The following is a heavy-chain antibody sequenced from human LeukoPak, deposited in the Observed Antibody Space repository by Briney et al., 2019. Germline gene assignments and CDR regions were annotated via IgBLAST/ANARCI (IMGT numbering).Heavy chain of an antibody. Sequence: GGSLRPSCAASGFTFSSYEMNWVRQAPGKGLEWVSYISSSGSTIYYADSVKGRFTISRDNAKNSLYLQMNSLRAEDTAVYYCARGKYGSSSLIDYWGQGTLVTVSS. CDR2: ISSSGSTI. D-gene: IGHD6-6*01. J-gene: IGHJ4*02. CDR1: GFTFSSYE. V-gene: IGHV3-48*03. CDR3: ARGKYGSSSLIDY.